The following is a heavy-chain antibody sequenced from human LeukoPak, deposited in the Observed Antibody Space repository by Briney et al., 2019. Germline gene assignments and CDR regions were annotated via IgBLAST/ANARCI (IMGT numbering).Heavy chain of an antibody. Sequence: PSETLSLTCTVSGGSISSYYWSWIRQPAGKGLEWIARIYTSGSTNYNPSLKSRVTMSVDTSKNQFSLKLSSVTAADTAVYYCARGYDILTGYQKGFDYWGQGTLVTVSS. J-gene: IGHJ4*02. D-gene: IGHD3-9*01. CDR3: ARGYDILTGYQKGFDY. V-gene: IGHV4-4*07. CDR1: GGSISSYY. CDR2: IYTSGST.